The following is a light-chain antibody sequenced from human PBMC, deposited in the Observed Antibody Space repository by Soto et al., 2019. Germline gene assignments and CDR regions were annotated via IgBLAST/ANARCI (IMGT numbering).Light chain of an antibody. Sequence: QSALTQPASVSGSPGQSITISCTGTSSDVGIYNLVSWYQQHPGKAPKLLIYQDIKRPSGVSNRFSGSKSGNTASLTISGLQADDEADYHCCSYVGSNTLLCGGGTKVTVL. CDR3: CSYVGSNTLL. CDR1: SSDVGIYNL. CDR2: QDI. V-gene: IGLV2-23*01. J-gene: IGLJ2*01.